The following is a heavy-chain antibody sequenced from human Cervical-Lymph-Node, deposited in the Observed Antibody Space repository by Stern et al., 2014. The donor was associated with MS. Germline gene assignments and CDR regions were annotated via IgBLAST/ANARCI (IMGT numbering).Heavy chain of an antibody. CDR1: GGTFSSYG. Sequence: VQLEESGAEVKKPGSSVKVSCKASGGTFSSYGISWVRQAPGQVLEWMGGIIPIFGTADYAQKFQGRVTITADESTSTAYMALSSLRSEDTAVYYCASEMATPPYYFDYWGQGTLVTVSS. V-gene: IGHV1-69*01. CDR2: IIPIFGTA. J-gene: IGHJ4*02. CDR3: ASEMATPPYYFDY. D-gene: IGHD5-24*01.